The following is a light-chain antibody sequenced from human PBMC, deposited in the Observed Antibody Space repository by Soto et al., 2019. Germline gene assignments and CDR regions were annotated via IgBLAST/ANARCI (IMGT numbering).Light chain of an antibody. CDR2: GAS. J-gene: IGKJ1*01. CDR3: QQYNDSWT. V-gene: IGKV3-15*01. Sequence: EIVLTQSPATLSVSPGDTATLSCRASQSVRSNLAWYQQKPGQAPRLLIYGASTRATGIPARFSGSGSGTEFTPTISSLQSEDFAVYYCQQYNDSWTFGQGTKVDI. CDR1: QSVRSN.